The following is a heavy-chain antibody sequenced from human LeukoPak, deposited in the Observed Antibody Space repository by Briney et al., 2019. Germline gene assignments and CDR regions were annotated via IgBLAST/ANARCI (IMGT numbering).Heavy chain of an antibody. CDR2: ISQDGSNK. J-gene: IGHJ3*02. Sequence: GSPLSLLCAASGFTFRNYVMHWVRQARGKAVEWVAGISQDGSNKYYADSMKGRFIIPRDNSKNTLYLQMNSLRAEDTAIYYCVRENDAFDIWGQGTMVIASS. CDR1: GFTFRNYV. CDR3: VRENDAFDI. V-gene: IGHV3-30*04.